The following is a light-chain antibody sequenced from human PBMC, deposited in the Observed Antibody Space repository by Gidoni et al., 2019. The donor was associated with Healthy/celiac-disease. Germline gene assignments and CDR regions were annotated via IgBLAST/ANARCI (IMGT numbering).Light chain of an antibody. CDR1: QGISSW. CDR2: AAS. Sequence: VKITQSPSSVSASVGARVTITCRASQGISSWLAWYQQKPGNAPKLLIYAASSLQSGVPSRFSGSGAGNDFTLIISSLPHEDFVTYYCQQENSFPHTFGQGTKVEIK. CDR3: QQENSFPHT. J-gene: IGKJ2*01. V-gene: IGKV1-12*01.